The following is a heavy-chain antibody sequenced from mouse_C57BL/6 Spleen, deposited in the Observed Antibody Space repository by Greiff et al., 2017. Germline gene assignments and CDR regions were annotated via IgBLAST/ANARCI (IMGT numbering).Heavy chain of an antibody. CDR2: IHPNSGST. V-gene: IGHV1-64*01. D-gene: IGHD1-1*01. CDR1: GYTFTSYW. J-gene: IGHJ4*01. CDR3: ARDYYGSSPYYAMDC. Sequence: QVQLQQPGAELVKPGASVKLSCKASGYTFTSYWMHWVKQRPGQGLEWIGMIHPNSGSTNYNEKFKSKATLTVDKSSSTAYMQLSSLTSEDSAVYYCARDYYGSSPYYAMDCWGQGTSVTVSS.